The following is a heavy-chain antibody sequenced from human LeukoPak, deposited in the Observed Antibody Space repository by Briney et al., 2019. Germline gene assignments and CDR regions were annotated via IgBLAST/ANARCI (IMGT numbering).Heavy chain of an antibody. J-gene: IGHJ6*03. Sequence: GGSLRLSCVASGFTFSSYWMTWVRQAPGKGLEWVANIKTDGSQIYYVDSVKGRFTISRDNAKNSLYLQMNSLRAEDTAVYYCARDRCSGGGCYYYYMDVWGKGTTVTISS. D-gene: IGHD2-15*01. CDR1: GFTFSSYW. CDR3: ARDRCSGGGCYYYYMDV. V-gene: IGHV3-7*03. CDR2: IKTDGSQI.